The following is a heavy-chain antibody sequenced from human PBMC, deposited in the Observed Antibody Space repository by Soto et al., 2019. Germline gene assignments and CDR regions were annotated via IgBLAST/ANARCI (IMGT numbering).Heavy chain of an antibody. V-gene: IGHV1-2*04. J-gene: IGHJ6*03. Sequence: ASVKVSCKSSGDSFNDYYLHWVRQAPGQGLEWMGWINPNSGVTKYAQKFQGWVTMTRDTSIRTVYMELSRLRSDDTAVYYCARESGGATATLDYYYFYMDVWGKGTRSTFPS. CDR3: ARESGGATATLDYYYFYMDV. CDR1: GDSFNDYY. D-gene: IGHD1-26*01. CDR2: INPNSGVT.